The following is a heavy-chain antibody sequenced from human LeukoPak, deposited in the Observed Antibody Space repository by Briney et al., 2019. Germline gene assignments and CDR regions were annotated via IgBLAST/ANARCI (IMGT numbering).Heavy chain of an antibody. J-gene: IGHJ6*03. CDR1: GYSISSGYY. Sequence: PSETLSLTCTVSGYSISSGYYWGWIRQPPGKGLEWIGSIYHSGSTYYNPSLKSRVTISVDTSKNRFSLKLSSVTAADTAVYYCARGLGYCSSTSCSYFYYYMDVWGKGTTVTVSS. CDR2: IYHSGST. V-gene: IGHV4-38-2*02. D-gene: IGHD2-2*03. CDR3: ARGLGYCSSTSCSYFYYYMDV.